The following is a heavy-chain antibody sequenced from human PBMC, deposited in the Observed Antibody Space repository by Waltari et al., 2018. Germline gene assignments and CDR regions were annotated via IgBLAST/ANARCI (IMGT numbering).Heavy chain of an antibody. J-gene: IGHJ6*02. V-gene: IGHV1-69*01. CDR1: GGTFSSYA. CDR3: ASPSPKSGYEVYYYYGMDV. Sequence: QVQLVQSGAEVKKPGSSVKVSCKASGGTFSSYAISWVRQAPGQGLEWMGGIIPIVGTANYAQKFQGRVTITADESTSTAYMELSSLRSEDTAVYYCASPSPKSGYEVYYYYGMDVWGQGTTVTVSS. D-gene: IGHD5-12*01. CDR2: IIPIVGTA.